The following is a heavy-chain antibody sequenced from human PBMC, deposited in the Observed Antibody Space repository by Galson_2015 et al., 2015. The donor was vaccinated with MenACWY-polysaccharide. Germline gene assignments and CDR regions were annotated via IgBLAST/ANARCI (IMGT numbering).Heavy chain of an antibody. CDR2: INWNSGSI. Sequence: SLRLSCAASGFTFDDYAIHWVRHVPGKGLEWVSGINWNSGSIGYADSVKGRFTISRDNAKNSLYLQMNSLRAEDTALYYCARDRDSSGFYYATLDYRGQGTLVTVSS. D-gene: IGHD3-22*01. J-gene: IGHJ4*02. V-gene: IGHV3-9*01. CDR1: GFTFDDYA. CDR3: ARDRDSSGFYYATLDY.